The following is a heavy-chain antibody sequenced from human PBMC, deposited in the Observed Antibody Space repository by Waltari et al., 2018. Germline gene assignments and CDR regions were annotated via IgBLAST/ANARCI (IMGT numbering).Heavy chain of an antibody. CDR3: ATLGWIRSGSYGDFDY. Sequence: QVQLVQSGAEVKKPGASVKVSCKVSGYTLTELSMHWVRQAPGKWLAVMVVFDPDDGETIYAHKVQCRVTMTEDTSTDTAYMELSSLRSEDTAVYYCATLGWIRSGSYGDFDYWGQGTLVTVSS. V-gene: IGHV1-24*01. CDR2: FDPDDGET. CDR1: GYTLTELS. D-gene: IGHD1-26*01. J-gene: IGHJ4*02.